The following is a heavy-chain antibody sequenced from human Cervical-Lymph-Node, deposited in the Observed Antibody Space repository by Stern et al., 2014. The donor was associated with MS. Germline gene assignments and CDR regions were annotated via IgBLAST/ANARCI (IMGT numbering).Heavy chain of an antibody. Sequence: VQLLQSGGGVVQPETSLRLSCAASGFTFNTYTMHWVRQAPGKGLEWVALISDDGSNKHYADSVEGRFTISRDNSKNTLYLQMNSLRPDDTAVYYCARQSGSALDYWGQGTLVTVSS. J-gene: IGHJ4*02. CDR2: ISDDGSNK. V-gene: IGHV3-30*01. D-gene: IGHD1-1*01. CDR1: GFTFNTYT. CDR3: ARQSGSALDY.